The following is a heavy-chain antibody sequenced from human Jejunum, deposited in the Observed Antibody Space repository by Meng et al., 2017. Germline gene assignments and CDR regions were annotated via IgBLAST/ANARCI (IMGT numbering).Heavy chain of an antibody. CDR3: ARLRNDHIYEIDY. Sequence: SETLSLTCTVPGGSISSYYWSWIRQPPGKGPDWIGCIYYTGGTSYNPSLKSRVSISIDTSKNQFSLRLDSVTAADTATYYCARLRNDHIYEIDYWGQGTLVTVSS. V-gene: IGHV4-59*01. CDR1: GGSISSYY. CDR2: IYYTGGT. J-gene: IGHJ4*02. D-gene: IGHD3-3*01.